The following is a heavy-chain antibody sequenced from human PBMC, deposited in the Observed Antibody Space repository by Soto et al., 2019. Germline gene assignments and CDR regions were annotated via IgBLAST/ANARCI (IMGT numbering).Heavy chain of an antibody. CDR3: ARAAYCTGWQWDPHDY. D-gene: IGHD2-8*02. CDR2: ISAYNGNT. J-gene: IGHJ4*02. Sequence: ASVKVSCKASGHTFTSYGYYWVRQAPGQGLEWLGWISAYNGNTNYAQNFQGRVIMTIDTSTSTAYMELRSLRSDDSAVYFCARAAYCTGWQWDPHDYWGQGTLVTVSS. CDR1: GHTFTSYG. V-gene: IGHV1-18*01.